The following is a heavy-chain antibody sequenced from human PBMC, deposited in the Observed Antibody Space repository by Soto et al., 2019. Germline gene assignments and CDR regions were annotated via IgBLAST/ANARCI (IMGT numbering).Heavy chain of an antibody. CDR2: LVPVFGTP. V-gene: IGHV1-69*01. Sequence: QVQLVQSGAEVKQPGSSVKVSCKASGGVFSNYALTWVRQAPGQGPEWVGGLVPVFGTPNYAPKFQGRVTVTAVESTRTGYLELITLSSADTAIYDCARGSHARSTGSYLDSWGQGDLVIGSS. J-gene: IGHJ4*02. D-gene: IGHD6-19*01. CDR3: ARGSHARSTGSYLDS. CDR1: GGVFSNYA.